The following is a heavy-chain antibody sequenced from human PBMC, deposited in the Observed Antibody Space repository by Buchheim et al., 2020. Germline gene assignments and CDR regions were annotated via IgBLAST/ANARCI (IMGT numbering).Heavy chain of an antibody. J-gene: IGHJ6*02. CDR1: GFMFSTYW. Sequence: EVQLVESGGVLVQPGGSLRLSCAASGFMFSTYWLRWVRQAPGKGLEWVANIKQDGSEKNYVDSVEGRFTISRDHAKNSLDLQMNSLRVEDTGVYFCVRASSTVRGYYYGMDVGGQGTT. CDR3: VRASSTVRGYYYGMDV. CDR2: IKQDGSEK. D-gene: IGHD4-11*01. V-gene: IGHV3-7*04.